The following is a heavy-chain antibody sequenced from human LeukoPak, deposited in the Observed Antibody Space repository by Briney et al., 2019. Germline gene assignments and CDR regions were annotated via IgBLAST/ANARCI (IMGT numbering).Heavy chain of an antibody. CDR3: ARARPGPDAFDI. J-gene: IGHJ3*02. V-gene: IGHV4-59*01. Sequence: SETLSLTCTVSGRSISSYYWSWIRQPPGRGLEWIGYIYYSGSTNYNPSLKSRVTISVDTSKNQFSLKLSAVTPADTAVYYCARARPGPDAFDIWGQGAMVTVSS. CDR2: IYYSGST. CDR1: GRSISSYY.